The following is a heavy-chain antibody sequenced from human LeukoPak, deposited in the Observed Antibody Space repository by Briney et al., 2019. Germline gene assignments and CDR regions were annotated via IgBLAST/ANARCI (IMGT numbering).Heavy chain of an antibody. J-gene: IGHJ4*02. CDR3: ARADLSTTYDYVWGSVRYGYFDY. CDR2: TCRNSGGP. Sequence: AAVKVSFKASLYTFTVYYMHWVRPAPGQGREWMGWTCRNSGGPHYTQKFQGRVTMTRDTTISTVYIELSRMQSDDTAVYIRARADLSTTYDYVWGSVRYGYFDYRGQGTLVTVSS. V-gene: IGHV1-2*02. D-gene: IGHD3-16*02. CDR1: LYTFTVYY.